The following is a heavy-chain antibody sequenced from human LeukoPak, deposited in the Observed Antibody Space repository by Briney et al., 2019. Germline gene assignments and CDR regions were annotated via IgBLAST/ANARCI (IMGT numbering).Heavy chain of an antibody. J-gene: IGHJ3*02. CDR3: ASPGGTVVTSNDAFDI. CDR2: INPSGGST. Sequence: ASVKVSCKASGYTFISYAMNWVRQAPGQGLEWMGIINPSGGSTSYAQKFQGRVTMTRDMSTSTVYMELSSLRSEDTAVYYCASPGGTVVTSNDAFDIWGQGTMVTVSS. D-gene: IGHD4-23*01. CDR1: GYTFISYA. V-gene: IGHV1-46*01.